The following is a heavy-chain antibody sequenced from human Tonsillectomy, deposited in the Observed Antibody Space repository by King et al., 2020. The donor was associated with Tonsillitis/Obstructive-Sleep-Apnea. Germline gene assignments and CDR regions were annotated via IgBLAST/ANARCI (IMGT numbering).Heavy chain of an antibody. CDR3: ARSPAVPGTKMRYYFDY. Sequence: QLVQSGGGVVQPGRSLRLSCAASGFTFSSYGMHWVRQAPGKGLEWVAVISYDGSNKYYADSVRGRFTISRDNSKNTLYLQMDSLRAEDTAVYSCARSPAVPGTKMRYYFDYWGQGTLVTVSS. CDR2: ISYDGSNK. CDR1: GFTFSSYG. V-gene: IGHV3-30*03. D-gene: IGHD6-19*01. J-gene: IGHJ4*02.